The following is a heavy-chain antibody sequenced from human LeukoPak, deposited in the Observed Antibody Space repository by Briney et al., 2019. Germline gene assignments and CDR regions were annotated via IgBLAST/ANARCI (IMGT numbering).Heavy chain of an antibody. CDR2: IYTSGST. CDR3: ARLRYCSSTSCYTGYFDY. D-gene: IGHD2-2*02. J-gene: IGHJ4*02. Sequence: LETLSLTCTVSGGSISSYYWSWIRQPAGKGLEWIGRIYTSGSTNYNPSLKSRVTMSVDTSKNQFSLKLSSVTAADTAVYYCARLRYCSSTSCYTGYFDYWGQGTLVTVSS. CDR1: GGSISSYY. V-gene: IGHV4-4*07.